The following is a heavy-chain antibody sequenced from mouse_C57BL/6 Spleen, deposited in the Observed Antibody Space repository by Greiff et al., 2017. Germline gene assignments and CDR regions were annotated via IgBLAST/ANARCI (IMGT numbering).Heavy chain of an antibody. CDR1: GFTFSDYY. Sequence: EVKLMESEGGLVQPGSSMKLSCTASGFTFSDYYMAWVRQVPEKGLEWVANINYDGSSTYYLDSLKSRFIISRDNAKNILYLQMSSLKSEDTATYYCARYDYVAWFAYWGQGTLVTVSA. J-gene: IGHJ3*01. D-gene: IGHD2-4*01. CDR2: INYDGSST. CDR3: ARYDYVAWFAY. V-gene: IGHV5-16*01.